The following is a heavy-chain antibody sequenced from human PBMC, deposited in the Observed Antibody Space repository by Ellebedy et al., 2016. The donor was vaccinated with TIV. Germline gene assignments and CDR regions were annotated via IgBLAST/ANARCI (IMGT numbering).Heavy chain of an antibody. D-gene: IGHD3-10*01. CDR3: ARDGITMVRGVRYNCMDV. CDR1: GFTFSSYW. Sequence: PGGSLRLSCVASGFTFSSYWMSWVRQAPGKGLEWVANMNQDGSERYYVDSVKGRFTISRDNAKSSLYLQMNSLRAEDTAVYYCARDGITMVRGVRYNCMDVWGQGTTVTVSS. J-gene: IGHJ6*02. CDR2: MNQDGSER. V-gene: IGHV3-7*01.